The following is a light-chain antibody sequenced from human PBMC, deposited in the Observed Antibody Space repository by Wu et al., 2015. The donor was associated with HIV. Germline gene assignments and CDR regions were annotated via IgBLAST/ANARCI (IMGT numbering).Light chain of an antibody. Sequence: DIQMTQSPSSLSASVGDRVTITCRASQRLTNSLAWYQQKPGKAPKLLLYATSRLESGVPSRFSGSGSGADYTLTISSLQPEDFATYYCQKYNTAPWTFGQGTKVEMK. CDR1: QRLTNS. V-gene: IGKV1-NL1*01. CDR2: ATS. J-gene: IGKJ1*01. CDR3: QKYNTAPWT.